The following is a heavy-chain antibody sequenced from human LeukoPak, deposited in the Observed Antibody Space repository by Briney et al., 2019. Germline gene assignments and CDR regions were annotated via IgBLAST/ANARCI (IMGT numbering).Heavy chain of an antibody. CDR3: ARDIVVVPAAIPTFYYYGTDV. CDR1: PYTFTSYA. V-gene: IGHV1-18*01. J-gene: IGHJ6*02. Sequence: ATVKVSCKASPYTFTSYAISWVRQAPGQGLEWMGWISAYNGNTNYAQKFQGSVTMTTDTSTSTAYMELRSLRSDDTAVYYRARDIVVVPAAIPTFYYYGTDVWGQGTTVTVSS. CDR2: ISAYNGNT. D-gene: IGHD2-2*02.